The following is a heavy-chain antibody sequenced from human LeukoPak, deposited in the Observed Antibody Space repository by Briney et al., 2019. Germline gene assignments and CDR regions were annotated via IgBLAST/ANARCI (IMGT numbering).Heavy chain of an antibody. CDR1: GGSFSGYY. J-gene: IGHJ4*02. CDR3: ARLSGSGSYYTPLFDY. Sequence: SETLSLTCAVYGGSFSGYYWSWIRQPPGKGLEWSGEINHSGSTNYNPSLKSRVTISVDTSKNQFSLKLSSVTAADTAVYYCARLSGSGSYYTPLFDYWGQGTLVTVSS. CDR2: INHSGST. D-gene: IGHD3-10*01. V-gene: IGHV4-34*01.